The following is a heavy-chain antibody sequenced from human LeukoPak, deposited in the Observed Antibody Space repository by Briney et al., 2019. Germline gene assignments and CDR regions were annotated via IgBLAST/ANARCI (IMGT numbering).Heavy chain of an antibody. CDR2: ISAYNGNT. V-gene: IGHV1-18*01. CDR3: ARVKYDSSGYATLDY. D-gene: IGHD3-22*01. J-gene: IGHJ4*02. Sequence: GASVKVSCKASGYTFTSYGISWVRQAPGQGLEWMGWISAYNGNTNYAQKLQGRVTMTTDTSTSTAYMELRSLRSDDTAVYYCARVKYDSSGYATLDYRGQGTLVTVSS. CDR1: GYTFTSYG.